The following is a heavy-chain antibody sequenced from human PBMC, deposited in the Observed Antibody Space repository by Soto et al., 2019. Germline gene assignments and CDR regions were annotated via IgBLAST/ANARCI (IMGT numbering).Heavy chain of an antibody. V-gene: IGHV1-69*13. CDR2: IIPMFGTA. CDR1: GGTFIGYA. J-gene: IGHJ5*02. CDR3: ASHNCSGGACYSIAPAFNP. Sequence: ASVKVSCKASGGTFIGYAISWVRQAPGQGLEWMGGIIPMFGTANYAQKFQGRVTITADESTSTAYMELSYLRSEDTAVYYCASHNCSGGACYSIAPAFNPWGQGTLVTVSS. D-gene: IGHD2-15*01.